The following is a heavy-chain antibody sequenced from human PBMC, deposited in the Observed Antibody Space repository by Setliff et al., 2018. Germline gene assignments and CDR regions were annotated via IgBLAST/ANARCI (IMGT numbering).Heavy chain of an antibody. V-gene: IGHV4-34*01. D-gene: IGHD6-13*01. CDR3: ARDTPHDPVSSNWYRNWFDP. CDR1: GGSFSGYY. J-gene: IGHJ5*02. Sequence: SETLSLTCAVYGGSFSGYYWNWIRQAPGKGLEWIGEINHRGTTSYTPSLKGRVSISLDTSKNQFSLNLNSVTAADTAVYFCARDTPHDPVSSNWYRNWFDPWGQGILVTVSS. CDR2: INHRGTT.